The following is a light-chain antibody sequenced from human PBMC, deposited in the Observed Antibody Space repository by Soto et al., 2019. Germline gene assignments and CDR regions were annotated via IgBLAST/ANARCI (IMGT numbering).Light chain of an antibody. CDR3: LQDYTYPRP. Sequence: AIEMTQSPSSLSVSVGDRVTITCRASQGIRHDLGWYQQKPGKAPELLIYAASILQSGVPSRFSGSGSGTDFTLTITSLQPEDFAIYYCLQDYTYPRPFGGGTKVESK. J-gene: IGKJ4*01. V-gene: IGKV1-6*01. CDR2: AAS. CDR1: QGIRHD.